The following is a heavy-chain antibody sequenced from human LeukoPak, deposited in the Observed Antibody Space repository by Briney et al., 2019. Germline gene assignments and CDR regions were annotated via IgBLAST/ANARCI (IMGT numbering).Heavy chain of an antibody. Sequence: GGSLRLSCAASGFTFDNYAMHWVRQAPGKGLEWVSGIAWNSGNTGFADSVKDRFTISRDNAENSLYPQMNSLTPEDTAFYFCAKDMNSYGSGSSYNPWGPFDSWGQGTLVTVSS. J-gene: IGHJ4*02. CDR3: AKDMNSYGSGSSYNPWGPFDS. V-gene: IGHV3-9*01. CDR1: GFTFDNYA. CDR2: IAWNSGNT. D-gene: IGHD3-10*01.